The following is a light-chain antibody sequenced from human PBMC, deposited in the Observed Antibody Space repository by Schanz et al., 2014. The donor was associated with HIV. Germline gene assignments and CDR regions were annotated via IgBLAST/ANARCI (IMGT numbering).Light chain of an antibody. CDR2: NTF. CDR3: QSYDSGLSGWV. CDR1: SSNIGTNT. J-gene: IGLJ3*02. V-gene: IGLV1-44*01. Sequence: QSVLTQPPSASGTPGQRVTISCSGSSSNIGTNTVNWYQQLPGTAPRLVIYNTFHRPSGVPDRFSGSQSGTSASLAISGLQAEDEADYYCQSYDSGLSGWVFGGGTKLTVL.